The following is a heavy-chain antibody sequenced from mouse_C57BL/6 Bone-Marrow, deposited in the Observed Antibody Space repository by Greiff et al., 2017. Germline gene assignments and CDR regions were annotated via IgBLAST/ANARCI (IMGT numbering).Heavy chain of an antibody. V-gene: IGHV1-61*01. CDR2: IYPSDSET. D-gene: IGHD1-1*01. CDR3: ARSPYYGSSYVGFDY. Sequence: QVQLQQPGAELVRPGSSVKLSCKASGYTFTSYWMDWVKQRPGQGLEWIGNIYPSDSETHYNQKFKDKATLTVDKSSSTAYMQLGSLTSEDSAVYYCARSPYYGSSYVGFDYWGQGTTLTVSS. J-gene: IGHJ2*01. CDR1: GYTFTSYW.